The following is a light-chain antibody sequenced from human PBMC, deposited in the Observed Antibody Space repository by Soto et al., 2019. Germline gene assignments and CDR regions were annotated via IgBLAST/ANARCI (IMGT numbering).Light chain of an antibody. V-gene: IGLV4-69*01. Sequence: QSVLTQSPSASASLGASVKLTCTLSSGHSRYAIAWHQQQPETGPRYLMRINSDGSHTKEDGIPDRFSGSSSGAERYLTISSLQSEDEADYYCQTWGTGIQVFGGGTKLTVL. CDR2: INSDGSH. CDR1: SGHSRYA. CDR3: QTWGTGIQV. J-gene: IGLJ2*01.